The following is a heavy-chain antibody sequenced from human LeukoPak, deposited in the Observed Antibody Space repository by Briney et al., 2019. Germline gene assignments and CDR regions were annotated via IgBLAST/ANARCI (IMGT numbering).Heavy chain of an antibody. V-gene: IGHV3-21*01. CDR1: GFTFSSYS. J-gene: IGHJ2*01. Sequence: KPGGSLRLSCAVSGFTFSSYSMSWVRQAPGKGLEWVSSISSSGTYKYYADSVKGRFTISRDNAKNSLYLQMNSLRAEDTAVYYCARVRGNGWYFDLWGRGTLVTVSS. CDR2: ISSSGTYK. CDR3: ARVRGNGWYFDL. D-gene: IGHD4-23*01.